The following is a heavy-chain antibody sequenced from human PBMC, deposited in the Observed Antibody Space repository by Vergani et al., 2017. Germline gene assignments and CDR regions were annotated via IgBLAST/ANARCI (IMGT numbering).Heavy chain of an antibody. Sequence: QVQLQESGPGLVKPSETLSLTCTVSGGSIVIYYWNWIRQSPGKGLEWIGYIYYSGNTNYNPSLESRVTISVDTSKNQFSLKLNSVTAEDTAVYYCARGPHSDPWGQGTLVTVSS. V-gene: IGHV4-59*01. CDR3: ARGPHSDP. CDR1: GGSIVIYY. CDR2: IYYSGNT. J-gene: IGHJ5*02.